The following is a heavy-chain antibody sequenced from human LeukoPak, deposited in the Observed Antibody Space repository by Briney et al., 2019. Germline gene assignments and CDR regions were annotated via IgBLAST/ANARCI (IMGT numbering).Heavy chain of an antibody. D-gene: IGHD1-26*01. CDR3: ARPRIVGAPGYFQH. CDR2: INHSGST. CDR1: GGSFSGYY. J-gene: IGHJ1*01. V-gene: IGHV4-34*01. Sequence: PSETLSLTCAVYGGSFSGYYWSWIRQPPGKGVEWIGEINHSGSTNYNPSLKSRVTISVDTSKNQFSLKLSSVTAADTAVYYCARPRIVGAPGYFQHWGQGTLVTVSS.